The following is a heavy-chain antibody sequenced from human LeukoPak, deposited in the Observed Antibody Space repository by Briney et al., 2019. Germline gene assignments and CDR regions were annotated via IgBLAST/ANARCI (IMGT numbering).Heavy chain of an antibody. D-gene: IGHD3-10*01. Sequence: ASVKVSCKASGDTFTSYAMHWVRQAPGQRLEWMGWINAGNGNTKYSQKFQGRVTITRDTSTSTVYMELSSLRSEDTAVYYCATYTQSGAQGVSDYWGQGTLVTVSS. CDR3: ATYTQSGAQGVSDY. V-gene: IGHV1-3*01. CDR2: INAGNGNT. CDR1: GDTFTSYA. J-gene: IGHJ4*02.